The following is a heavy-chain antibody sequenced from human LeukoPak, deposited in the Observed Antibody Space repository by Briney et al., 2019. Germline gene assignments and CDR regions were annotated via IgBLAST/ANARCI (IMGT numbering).Heavy chain of an antibody. D-gene: IGHD4-11*01. CDR1: GGTFSSYA. J-gene: IGHJ6*03. CDR2: IIPIFGTA. CDR3: AGGRTTVTPYYYYMDV. V-gene: IGHV1-69*01. Sequence: SVKVSCKASGGTFSSYAISWVRQAPGQGLEWMGGIIPIFGTANYARKFQGRVTITADESTSTAYMALSSLRSEDTAVHYCAGGRTTVTPYYYYMDVWGKGTTVTVSS.